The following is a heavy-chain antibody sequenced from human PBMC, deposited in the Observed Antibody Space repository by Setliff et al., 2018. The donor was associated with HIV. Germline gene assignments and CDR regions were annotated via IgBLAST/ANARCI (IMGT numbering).Heavy chain of an antibody. J-gene: IGHJ5*02. CDR2: INYEGDT. Sequence: PSETLSLTCAVYGGSFPAYYWNWIRQPPGKGLEWIGEINYEGDTTYNPSLKSRVNMFIDTSKKQFSLKVASVTAADTAVYYCVRQHGDYAFDPWGQGTLVTSPQ. CDR3: VRQHGDYAFDP. CDR1: GGSFPAYY. D-gene: IGHD4-17*01. V-gene: IGHV4-34*01.